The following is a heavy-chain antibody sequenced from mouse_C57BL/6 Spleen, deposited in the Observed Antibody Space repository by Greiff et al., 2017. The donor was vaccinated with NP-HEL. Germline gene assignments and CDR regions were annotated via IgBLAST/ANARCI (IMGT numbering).Heavy chain of an antibody. J-gene: IGHJ3*01. V-gene: IGHV1-52*01. D-gene: IGHD3-3*01. Sequence: VQLQQPGAELVRPGSSVKLSCKASGYTFTSYWMHWVKQRPIQGLEWIGNIDPSDSETHYNQKFKDKATLTVDKSSSTAYMQLSSLTSEDSAVYYCARGGDRRGFAYWGQGTLVTVSA. CDR3: ARGGDRRGFAY. CDR1: GYTFTSYW. CDR2: IDPSDSET.